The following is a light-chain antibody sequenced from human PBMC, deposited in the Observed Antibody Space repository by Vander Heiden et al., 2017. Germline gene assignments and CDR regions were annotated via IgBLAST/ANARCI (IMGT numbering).Light chain of an antibody. Sequence: SYVLTQPPSVSVAPGQSTSIVRAGRAIDRNSVQWYLQRPGQAPLLVVYDANVRPSGIPERFSGSNSGNTATLIITGVEAGDEGDYFCQVWDGGSDLLVVFGGGTKLTVL. V-gene: IGLV3-21*02. CDR1: AIDRNS. CDR2: DAN. CDR3: QVWDGGSDLLVV. J-gene: IGLJ2*01.